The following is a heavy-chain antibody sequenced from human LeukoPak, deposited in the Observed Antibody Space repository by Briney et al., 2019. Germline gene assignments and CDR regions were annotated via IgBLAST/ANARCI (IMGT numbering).Heavy chain of an antibody. CDR1: GYTLTELS. CDR3: ARGSGYSYGYGYFDY. CDR2: FDPEDGET. V-gene: IGHV1-24*01. J-gene: IGHJ4*02. D-gene: IGHD5-18*01. Sequence: GASVKVSCKVSGYTLTELSMHWVRQAPGKGLEWMGGFDPEDGETIYAQKFQGRVTMTTDTSTSTAYMELRSLRSDDTAVYYWARGSGYSYGYGYFDYWGQGTLVTVSS.